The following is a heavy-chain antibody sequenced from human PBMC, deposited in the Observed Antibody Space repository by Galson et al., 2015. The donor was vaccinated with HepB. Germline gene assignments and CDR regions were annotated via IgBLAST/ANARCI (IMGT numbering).Heavy chain of an antibody. CDR2: IWYDGSNK. D-gene: IGHD6-6*01. J-gene: IGHJ6*03. CDR3: ARDVSSSWGYYYYYMDV. V-gene: IGHV3-33*01. CDR1: GFTFSSYG. Sequence: SLRLSCAASGFTFSSYGMHWVRQAPGKGLEWVAVIWYDGSNKYYADSVKGRFTISRDNSKNTLYLQMNSLRAEDTAVYYCARDVSSSWGYYYYYMDVWGKGTTVTVSS.